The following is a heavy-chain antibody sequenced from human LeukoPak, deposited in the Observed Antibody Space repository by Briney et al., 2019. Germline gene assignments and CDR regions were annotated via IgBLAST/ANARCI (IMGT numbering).Heavy chain of an antibody. CDR1: GFAFSSYC. CDR2: IRYDGSNK. J-gene: IGHJ4*02. D-gene: IGHD2-2*01. V-gene: IGHV3-30*02. Sequence: GGSLTLSCAASGFAFSSYCMHWIRQAPGKGLEWVAFIRYDGSNKYYADSVKGRFTNSRDNSKNTLYLEMRSLRAEASALYYWAKGGYQLFHFEYWGEGALVTVSS. CDR3: AKGGYQLFHFEY.